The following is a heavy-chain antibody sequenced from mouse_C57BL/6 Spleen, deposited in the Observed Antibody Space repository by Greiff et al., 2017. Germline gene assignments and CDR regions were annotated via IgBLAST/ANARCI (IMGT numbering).Heavy chain of an antibody. CDR1: GYTFTDYY. CDR2: INPYNGGT. V-gene: IGHV1-19*01. J-gene: IGHJ3*01. CDR3: ARGSLYYSNYEGYAY. Sequence: EVQLQESGPVLVKPGASVKMSCKASGYTFTDYYMNWVKQSHGKSLEWIGVINPYNGGTSYNQKFKGKATLTVDKSSSTAYMELNSLTSEDSAVYYCARGSLYYSNYEGYAYWGQGTLVTVSA. D-gene: IGHD2-5*01.